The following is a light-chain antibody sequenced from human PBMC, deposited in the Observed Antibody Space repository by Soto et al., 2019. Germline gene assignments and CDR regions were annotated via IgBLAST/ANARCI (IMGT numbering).Light chain of an antibody. CDR1: QSVDRY. CDR2: DAS. CDR3: QQRRNWPLT. Sequence: EIMWKQSRASVSFAAEESTTLSCRASQSVDRYLAWYQQKPGQAPRLLIYDASNRATGIPARFSGSGSGTDFTFTFSSLEPEDFALYYSQQRRNWPLTFAQGTRLEI. J-gene: IGKJ5*01. V-gene: IGKV3-11*01.